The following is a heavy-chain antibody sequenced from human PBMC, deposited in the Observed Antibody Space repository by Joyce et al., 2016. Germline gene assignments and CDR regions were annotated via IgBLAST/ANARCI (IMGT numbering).Heavy chain of an antibody. CDR3: ARERNFGDLSFDP. D-gene: IGHD4-17*01. CDR1: GYTFTSYD. Sequence: QVQLVQSGAEVKQPGASVKVSCKASGYTFTSYDVNWVRQATGQGLEWMGWMNPNSGDTGYAQKFQDRVTMTRNTSISTAYMELSSLRFEDTAVYYCARERNFGDLSFDPWGQGTLVTVSS. V-gene: IGHV1-8*01. CDR2: MNPNSGDT. J-gene: IGHJ5*02.